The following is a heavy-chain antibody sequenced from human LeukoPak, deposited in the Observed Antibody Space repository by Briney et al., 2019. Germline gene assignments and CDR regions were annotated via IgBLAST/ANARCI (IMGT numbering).Heavy chain of an antibody. CDR3: ARQRITMIVVARRYFDY. V-gene: IGHV4-61*02. CDR2: IYASGST. Sequence: SETLSLTCTVSGVSISSGSYYWSWIRQPAGRGLEWIGRIYASGSTNYSPSLKSRVTISIDTSNNQFSLKLSSVTAADTAVYYCARQRITMIVVARRYFDYWGQGTLVTVSS. D-gene: IGHD3-22*01. CDR1: GVSISSGSYY. J-gene: IGHJ4*02.